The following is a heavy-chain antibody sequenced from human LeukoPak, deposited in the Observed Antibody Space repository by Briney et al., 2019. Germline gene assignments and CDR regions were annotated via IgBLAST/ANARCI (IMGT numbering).Heavy chain of an antibody. D-gene: IGHD3-10*02. CDR1: GFTFSNYA. J-gene: IGHJ6*04. CDR2: ISSSGSTI. Sequence: GESLRLSWAASGFTFSNYAMNWVRQAPGKGLEWVSYISSSGSTIYYADSVKGRFTISRDNAKNSLYLQMNSLRAEDTAVYYCAELGITMIGGVWGKGTTVTISS. CDR3: AELGITMIGGV. V-gene: IGHV3-48*03.